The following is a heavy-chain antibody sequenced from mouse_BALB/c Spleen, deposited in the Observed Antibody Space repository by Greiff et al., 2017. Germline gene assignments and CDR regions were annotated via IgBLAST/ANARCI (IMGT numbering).Heavy chain of an antibody. V-gene: IGHV1S81*02. CDR3: AREYGNLFAY. J-gene: IGHJ3*01. Sequence: QVQLQQPGAELVKPGASVKLSCKASGYTFTSYWMHWVKQRPGQGLEWIGEINPSNGRTNYTEKFKSKATLTVDKSSSTAYMQLSSLTSEDSAVYYCAREYGNLFAYWGQGTLVTVSA. CDR1: GYTFTSYW. CDR2: INPSNGRT. D-gene: IGHD2-10*02.